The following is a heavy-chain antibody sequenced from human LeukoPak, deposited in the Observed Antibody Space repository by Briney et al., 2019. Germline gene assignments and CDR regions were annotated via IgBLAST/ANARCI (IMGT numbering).Heavy chain of an antibody. J-gene: IGHJ3*02. CDR1: GFTFSSYS. CDR2: IGSSSSYI. D-gene: IGHD4-23*01. Sequence: GGSLRLSCAASGFTFSSYSMNWVRQAPGKGLEWVSSIGSSSSYIYYADSVKGRFTISRDNAKNSLYLQMNSLRAEDTAVYYCARADYGGNGDAFDIWGQGTMVTVSS. CDR3: ARADYGGNGDAFDI. V-gene: IGHV3-21*01.